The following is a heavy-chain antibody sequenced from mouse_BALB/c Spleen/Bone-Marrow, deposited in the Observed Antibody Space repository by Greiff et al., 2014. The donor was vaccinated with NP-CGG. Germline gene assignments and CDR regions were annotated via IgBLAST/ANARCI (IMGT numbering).Heavy chain of an antibody. J-gene: IGHJ1*01. D-gene: IGHD1-1*01. V-gene: IGHV4-1*02. Sequence: VQLKEPGGGLVHPGGSLKLSCAASGFDFSSYWMSWVRQAPGKGLEWIGEINPDSSTINYTPSLKDKFIISRDNAKNTLYLQMSKVRSEDTALYYCARLNYYGNLFVWGAGTTVTVSS. CDR3: ARLNYYGNLFV. CDR2: INPDSSTI. CDR1: GFDFSSYW.